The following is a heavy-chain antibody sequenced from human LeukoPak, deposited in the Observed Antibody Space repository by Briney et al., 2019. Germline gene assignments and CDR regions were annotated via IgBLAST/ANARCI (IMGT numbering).Heavy chain of an antibody. D-gene: IGHD6-19*01. J-gene: IGHJ4*02. CDR3: ARGLSSGGD. Sequence: GSVKVSRKASGHTFPGYYMHCVRQAPGQGLEWMGWIKFNSGGTKYAQKFQGRVTMTRDTSISTAYMELSRLRSDDTAVYYCARGLSSGGDWGQGTLVTVSS. CDR2: IKFNSGGT. CDR1: GHTFPGYY. V-gene: IGHV1-2*02.